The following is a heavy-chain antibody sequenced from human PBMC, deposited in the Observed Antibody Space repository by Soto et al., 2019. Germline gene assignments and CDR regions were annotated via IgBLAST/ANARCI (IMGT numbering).Heavy chain of an antibody. CDR2: ISYDGSNK. V-gene: IGHV3-30-3*01. CDR3: ARDQPARPPYCSGGSCSISHYGMDV. Sequence: GGSLRLSCAASGFTFSSYAMHWVRQAPGKGLEWVAVISYDGSNKYYADSVKGRFTISRDNSKNTLYLQMNSLRAEDTAVYYCARDQPARPPYCSGGSCSISHYGMDVWGQGTTVTVS. CDR1: GFTFSSYA. J-gene: IGHJ6*02. D-gene: IGHD2-15*01.